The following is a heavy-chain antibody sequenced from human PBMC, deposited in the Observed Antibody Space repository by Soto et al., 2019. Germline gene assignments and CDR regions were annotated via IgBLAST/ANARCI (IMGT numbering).Heavy chain of an antibody. CDR2: IKQDGSEK. J-gene: IGHJ4*02. CDR3: ARDVVSVVAAGLDY. CDR1: GLTFRSYW. Sequence: HPGGSLRLSCAASGLTFRSYWMHWVRQAPGKGLEWVANIKQDGSEKYYVDSVKGRFTISRDNAKNSLYLQMNSLRAEDTAVYYCARDVVSVVAAGLDYWGQGTLVTVSS. V-gene: IGHV3-7*01. D-gene: IGHD2-15*01.